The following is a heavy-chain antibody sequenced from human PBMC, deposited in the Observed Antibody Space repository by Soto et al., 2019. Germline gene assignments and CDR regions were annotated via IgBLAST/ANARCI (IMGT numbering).Heavy chain of an antibody. V-gene: IGHV4-4*07. CDR1: GGSISSYY. D-gene: IGHD6-19*01. J-gene: IGHJ5*02. CDR2: IYTSGRT. CDR3: ARGGAVAGTSSWFDP. Sequence: QVRLQESGPGLLKPSETLSLICIVSGGSISSYYWNWIRQPAGKGLEWIGRIYTSGRTNYNPSLKSRVTMPVDTSTNQVSLKLNSVTAADTAVYYCARGGAVAGTSSWFDPWGQGNLVTVSS.